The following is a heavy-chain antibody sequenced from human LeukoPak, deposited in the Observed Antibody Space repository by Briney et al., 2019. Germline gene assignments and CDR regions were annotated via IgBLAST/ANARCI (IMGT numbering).Heavy chain of an antibody. CDR2: KKQDGSEK. Sequence: GGSLRLSCAASGFTFSNYWMHWVRKAPGKGLEWVANKKQDGSEKYYVDSVKGRFTISRDNAENSLYLQMNSLRAEDTAVYYCARDTSPVAISKPEGAFDIWGQGTMVTVSS. CDR1: GFTFSNYW. V-gene: IGHV3-7*01. D-gene: IGHD2-2*01. CDR3: ARDTSPVAISKPEGAFDI. J-gene: IGHJ3*02.